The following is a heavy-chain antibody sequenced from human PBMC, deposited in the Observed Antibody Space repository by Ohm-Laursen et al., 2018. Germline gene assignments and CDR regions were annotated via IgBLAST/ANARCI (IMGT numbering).Heavy chain of an antibody. J-gene: IGHJ3*01. Sequence: SQTLSLTCSVSGGSISSSSYCWGWIRQPPGKGLEWIGNIYYSGSTYYNPSLRSRVSISIHTSQNQFFLKLSFVTATDTAVYYCARAFWNGYNDAFDVWGQGTMVTVSS. CDR2: IYYSGST. D-gene: IGHD3-3*01. CDR3: ARAFWNGYNDAFDV. CDR1: GGSISSSSYC. V-gene: IGHV4-39*01.